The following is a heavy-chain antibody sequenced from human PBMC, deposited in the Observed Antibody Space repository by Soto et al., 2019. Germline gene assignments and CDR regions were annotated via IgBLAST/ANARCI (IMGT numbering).Heavy chain of an antibody. CDR2: ISATGGST. V-gene: IGHV3-23*01. D-gene: IGHD3-9*01. J-gene: IGHJ4*02. CDR1: GFSFSTYA. Sequence: GSLRLSCAASGFSFSTYAMSWVRQAPGKGLEWVSGISATGGSTYYADSVEGRFTISRDNSKSTLSLQMNNLRAEDTALYYCGKGDNRGDLLPVDHWGQRTLVSVSS. CDR3: GKGDNRGDLLPVDH.